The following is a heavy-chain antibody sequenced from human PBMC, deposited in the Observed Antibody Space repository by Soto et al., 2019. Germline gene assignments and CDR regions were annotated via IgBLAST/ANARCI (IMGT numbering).Heavy chain of an antibody. CDR2: IYHSGNT. CDR3: ARARFQVLYGKPYFDP. Sequence: LSLTCTVSGGSITTGGSYWSWIRQHPGKGLEWIGNIYHSGNTYYNPSLKSRLTISVDTSKNHFSLMVDSVTAADTAVYYCARARFQVLYGKPYFDPWGQGTLVTVSS. D-gene: IGHD2-2*02. V-gene: IGHV4-31*03. J-gene: IGHJ5*02. CDR1: GGSITTGGSY.